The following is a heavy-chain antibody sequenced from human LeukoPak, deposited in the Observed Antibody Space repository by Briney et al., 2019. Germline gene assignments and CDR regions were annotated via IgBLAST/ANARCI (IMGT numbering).Heavy chain of an antibody. V-gene: IGHV3-23*01. D-gene: IGHD3-22*01. J-gene: IGHJ4*02. Sequence: GGSLRLSCAASGFTFSSYAMSWVRQAPGKGLEWVSAISGSGGSTYYADSVKGRFTIFRDNSKNTLYLQMNSLRAEDTAVYYCAKDSIRGVVITVLDYWGQGALVTVSS. CDR2: ISGSGGST. CDR1: GFTFSSYA. CDR3: AKDSIRGVVITVLDY.